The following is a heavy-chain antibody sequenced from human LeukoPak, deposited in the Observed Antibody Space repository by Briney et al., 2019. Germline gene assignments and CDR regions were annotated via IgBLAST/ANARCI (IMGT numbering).Heavy chain of an antibody. J-gene: IGHJ6*02. V-gene: IGHV6-1*01. Sequence: SQTLSLTCAISGDSVSSNSAAWNWIRQSPSRGLEWLGRTYYRSKWYNDYAVSEKSRITINPDTSKNQFSLQLNSVTPEDTAVYYCARDIVVVVAATLYYYYGMDVWGQGTTVTVSS. D-gene: IGHD2-15*01. CDR1: GDSVSSNSAA. CDR3: ARDIVVVVAATLYYYYGMDV. CDR2: TYYRSKWYN.